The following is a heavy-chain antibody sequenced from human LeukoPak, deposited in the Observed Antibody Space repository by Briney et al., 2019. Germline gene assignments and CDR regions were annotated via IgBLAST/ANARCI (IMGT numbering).Heavy chain of an antibody. D-gene: IGHD6-13*01. Sequence: SETLSLTCAVYGGSFSGYYWSWIRQPPGKGLEWIGEINHSGSTNYNPSLKSRVTISVDTSKNQFSLKLSSVTAADTAVYYCARGSLRQQLVRARGYYYYYMDVWGKGTTVTVSS. CDR3: ARGSLRQQLVRARGYYYYYMDV. CDR2: INHSGST. CDR1: GGSFSGYY. J-gene: IGHJ6*03. V-gene: IGHV4-34*01.